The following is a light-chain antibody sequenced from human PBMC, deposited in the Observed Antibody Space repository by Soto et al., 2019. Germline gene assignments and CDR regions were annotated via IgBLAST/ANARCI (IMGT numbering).Light chain of an antibody. CDR2: DAS. V-gene: IGKV1-33*01. CDR1: QSVRSW. J-gene: IGKJ5*01. CDR3: QQYENLPT. Sequence: DIQMTQSPSTLSASVGDRVTITCRASQSVRSWLAWYQQKPGRAPKLLIYDASNLEAGVPSRFRGSGSGTDFTFTISRLQPEDIATYYCQQYENLPTFGQGTRLEIK.